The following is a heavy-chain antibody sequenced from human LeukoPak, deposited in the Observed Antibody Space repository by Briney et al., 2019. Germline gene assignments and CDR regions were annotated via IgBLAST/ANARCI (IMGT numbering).Heavy chain of an antibody. Sequence: TGGSLRLSCAASGFTFSNYEMNWVRQAPGKGLEWISYIDSSGKTIYYADSVNGRFTISRDNAKNSVYLQMNSLRAEDTAVYYCAAVEYTSVDYWGQGTLVTVSS. CDR3: AAVEYTSVDY. D-gene: IGHD6-6*01. V-gene: IGHV3-48*03. CDR2: IDSSGKTI. CDR1: GFTFSNYE. J-gene: IGHJ4*02.